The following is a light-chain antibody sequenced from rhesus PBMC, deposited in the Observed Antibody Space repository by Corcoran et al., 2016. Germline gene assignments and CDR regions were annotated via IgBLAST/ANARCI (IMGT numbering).Light chain of an antibody. Sequence: DIQMTQSPSSLSASVGHRVTITCRASQGISSYLNWYQQKPGKAPKLLIYDAKRLESGVPSRFSGSGSGTEFTLTISSLQPEDFTTYYFQQYNSLPYTFGQGTKAEIK. CDR2: DAK. CDR3: QQYNSLPYT. CDR1: QGISSY. V-gene: IGKV1-32*01. J-gene: IGKJ2*01.